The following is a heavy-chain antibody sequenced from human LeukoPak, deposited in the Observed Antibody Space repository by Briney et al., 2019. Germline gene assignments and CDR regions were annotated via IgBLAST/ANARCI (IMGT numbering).Heavy chain of an antibody. Sequence: PGGSLRLSCAASGFTFDVYAMHWVRQAPGKGLEWVSGISWNSGSIGYADSVKGRFTISRDNAKNSLYLQMNSLRAEDTAVYYCAKGANYYGSGSHSDWYFDLWGRGTLVTVSS. D-gene: IGHD3-10*01. CDR3: AKGANYYGSGSHSDWYFDL. V-gene: IGHV3-9*01. J-gene: IGHJ2*01. CDR1: GFTFDVYA. CDR2: ISWNSGSI.